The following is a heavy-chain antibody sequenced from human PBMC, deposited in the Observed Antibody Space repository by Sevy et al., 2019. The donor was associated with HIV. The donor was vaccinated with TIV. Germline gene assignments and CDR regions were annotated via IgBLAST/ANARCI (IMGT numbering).Heavy chain of an antibody. Sequence: GGSLRLSCAASGFTFRSYAMSWVRQAPGKGLEWVAGISGSGGSTKFADSVKGRFTISRDNSKNTLYLQMNSLRAEDTAVYYCAKEYYYFALWGRGTLVTDSS. CDR1: GFTFRSYA. V-gene: IGHV3-23*01. D-gene: IGHD1-26*01. J-gene: IGHJ2*01. CDR2: ISGSGGST. CDR3: AKEYYYFAL.